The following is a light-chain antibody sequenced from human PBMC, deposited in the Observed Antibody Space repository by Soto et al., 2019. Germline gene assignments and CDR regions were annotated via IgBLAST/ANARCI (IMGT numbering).Light chain of an antibody. CDR3: QQYHNWPLT. V-gene: IGKV3-15*01. CDR2: CAS. J-gene: IGKJ4*01. Sequence: EIVMTQSPATLSVSPGERATLSCRASQSVSRNLAWYQQKPGQAPRLLIYCASTRATGIPARFSGSGSGTEFTLTISSLQSEDFEVYYCQQYHNWPLTFGGGTKVDIK. CDR1: QSVSRN.